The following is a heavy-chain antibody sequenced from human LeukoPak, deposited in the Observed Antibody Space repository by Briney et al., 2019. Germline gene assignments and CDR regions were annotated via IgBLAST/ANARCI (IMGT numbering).Heavy chain of an antibody. CDR3: ARVNYYGSGSYYNWFDP. J-gene: IGHJ5*02. CDR2: IYYSGST. CDR1: GGSISSSSYY. V-gene: IGHV4-39*07. Sequence: KPSETLSLTCTVSGGSISSSSYYWGWIRQPPGKGLEWIGSIYYSGSTYYNPSLKSRVTISVDTSKNQFSLKLSSVTAADTAVYYCARVNYYGSGSYYNWFDPWGQGTLVTVSS. D-gene: IGHD3-10*01.